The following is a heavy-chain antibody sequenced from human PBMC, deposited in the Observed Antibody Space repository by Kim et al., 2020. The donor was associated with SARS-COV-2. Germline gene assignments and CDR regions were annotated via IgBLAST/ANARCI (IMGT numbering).Heavy chain of an antibody. V-gene: IGHV1-3*01. Sequence: SQKFQGRVTITRDTSASTAYMELSSLRSEDTAVYYCASAVVVAATLDYWGQGTLVTVSS. J-gene: IGHJ4*02. CDR3: ASAVVVAATLDY. D-gene: IGHD2-15*01.